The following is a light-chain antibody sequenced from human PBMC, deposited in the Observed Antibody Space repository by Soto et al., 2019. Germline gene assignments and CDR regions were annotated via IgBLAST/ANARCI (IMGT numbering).Light chain of an antibody. CDR3: SSYTSSSTQYV. Sequence: QSVLTQPASVSGSPGQSITISCTGTSSDVGGYNYVSWYQQHPGKAPKLMIYDVSNRPSGVSNRFSGSKSGNTASLTISGLQAEDEADYYYSSYTSSSTQYVFGTGTKVTVL. CDR2: DVS. CDR1: SSDVGGYNY. V-gene: IGLV2-14*01. J-gene: IGLJ1*01.